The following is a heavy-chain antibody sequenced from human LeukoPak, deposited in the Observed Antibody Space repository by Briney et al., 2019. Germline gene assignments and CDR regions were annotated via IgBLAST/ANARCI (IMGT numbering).Heavy chain of an antibody. CDR1: GFTFSSYA. J-gene: IGHJ5*02. V-gene: IGHV3-23*01. CDR2: ISGSGGST. Sequence: GGSLRLSCAASGFTFSSYAMSWVRQAPGKGLEWVSAISGSGGSTYYADSVKGRFTISRDNSKNTLYLQMNSLRAEDTAVYYCAKGPLFHRAYGDYAGWFDPWGQGTLVTVSS. D-gene: IGHD4-17*01. CDR3: AKGPLFHRAYGDYAGWFDP.